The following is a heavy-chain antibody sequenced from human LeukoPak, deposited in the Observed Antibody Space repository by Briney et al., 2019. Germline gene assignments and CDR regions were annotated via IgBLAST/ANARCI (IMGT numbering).Heavy chain of an antibody. CDR3: ARDRWGYSYA. Sequence: GGSLRLSCAASGFTFSSYAMSWVRQAPGKGLEWVSVIYSGGSTYYADSVKGRFTISRDNSKNTLYLQMNSLRAEDTAVYYRARDRWGYSYAWGQGTLVTVSS. J-gene: IGHJ5*02. CDR1: GFTFSSYA. CDR2: IYSGGST. V-gene: IGHV3-66*01. D-gene: IGHD5-18*01.